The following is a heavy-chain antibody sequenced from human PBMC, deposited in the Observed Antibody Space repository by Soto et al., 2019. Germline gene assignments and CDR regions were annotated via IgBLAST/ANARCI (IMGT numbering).Heavy chain of an antibody. J-gene: IGHJ6*02. CDR3: ARDRGDFWRGYYADYYYGMDV. CDR1: GGTFSSYA. CDR2: IIPIFGTA. Sequence: SVKVCCKASGGTFSSYAISWVRQAPGQGLEWMGGIIPIFGTANYAQKFQGRVTITADESTSTAYMELSSLRSEDTAVYYCARDRGDFWRGYYADYYYGMDVWGQGTTVTVFS. V-gene: IGHV1-69*13. D-gene: IGHD3-3*01.